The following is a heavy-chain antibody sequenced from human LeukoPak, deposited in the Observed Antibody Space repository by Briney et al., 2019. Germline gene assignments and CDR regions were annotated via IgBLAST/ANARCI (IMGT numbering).Heavy chain of an antibody. CDR2: IYHSGST. D-gene: IGHD3-9*01. CDR1: GGSISSGGYS. V-gene: IGHV4-30-2*01. CDR3: ARGFYEIQSHGLADY. Sequence: SETLSLTCAVSGGSISSGGYSWSWIRQPPGKGLEWIGYIYHSGSTYYNPSLKSRVTISVDRSKNQFSLKLSSVTAADTAVYYCARGFYEIQSHGLADYWGQGTLVTVSS. J-gene: IGHJ4*02.